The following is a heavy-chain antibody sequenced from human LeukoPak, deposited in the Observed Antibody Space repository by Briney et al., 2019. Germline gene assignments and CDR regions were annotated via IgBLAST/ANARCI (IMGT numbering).Heavy chain of an antibody. Sequence: GGSLRLSCAASGFTFSDYYMSWIRQAPGKGLEWVSYISSSSSYTDYADSVKGRFTISRDNAKNSLYLQMNSLRAEDTAVYYCARETVAGTLDYWGQGTLVTVSS. CDR1: GFTFSDYY. CDR2: ISSSSSYT. CDR3: ARETVAGTLDY. V-gene: IGHV3-11*06. J-gene: IGHJ4*02. D-gene: IGHD6-19*01.